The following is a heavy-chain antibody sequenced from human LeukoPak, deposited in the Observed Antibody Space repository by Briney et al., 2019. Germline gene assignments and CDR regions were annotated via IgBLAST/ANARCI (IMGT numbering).Heavy chain of an antibody. CDR2: INHSGST. V-gene: IGHV4-34*01. D-gene: IGHD1-1*01. CDR1: GGSFSGYY. J-gene: IGHJ3*02. Sequence: SETLSLTCAVSGGSFSGYYWSWIRQPPGKGLEWIGEINHSGSTNYNPSLKCRVTISVDTSKNQFSLKLSSVTAADTAVYYCARDTGVLDDAFDIWGQGTMVTVSS. CDR3: ARDTGVLDDAFDI.